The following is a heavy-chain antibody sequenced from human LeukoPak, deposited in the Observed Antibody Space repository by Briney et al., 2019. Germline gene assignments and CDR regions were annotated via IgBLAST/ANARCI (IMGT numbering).Heavy chain of an antibody. CDR2: IKPDGSEK. CDR3: ARDASALY. D-gene: IGHD6-19*01. J-gene: IGHJ4*02. V-gene: IGHV3-7*01. CDR1: GLIFSKYW. Sequence: GGSLRLTCAASGLIFSKYWMTWVRQAPGKGLEWVASIKPDGSEKYYLDSVKGRFTISRDNARDSLYLQMNSLRDDDTSVYFCARDASALYWGRGTLVTVSS.